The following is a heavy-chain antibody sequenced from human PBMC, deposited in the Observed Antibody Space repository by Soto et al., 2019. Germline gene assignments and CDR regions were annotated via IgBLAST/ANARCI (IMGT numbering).Heavy chain of an antibody. D-gene: IGHD6-19*01. CDR2: INAGNGNT. J-gene: IGHJ4*02. CDR3: ARVSGWYFLDY. Sequence: QVQLVQSGAEEKKPGASVKVSCKASGYTFTSYAMHWVRQAPGQRLEWMGWINAGNGNTKYSQKSQGRYNITRDTSASTVYMELSSLRSEDTAVYYCARVSGWYFLDYWGQGTLVTVSS. CDR1: GYTFTSYA. V-gene: IGHV1-3*05.